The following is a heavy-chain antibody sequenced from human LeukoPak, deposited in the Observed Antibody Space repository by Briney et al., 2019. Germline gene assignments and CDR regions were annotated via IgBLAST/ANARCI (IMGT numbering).Heavy chain of an antibody. CDR2: IIPIFATP. Sequence: ASVKVSCKASGGTFSRYGISWVRQAPGQGLEWMGGIIPIFATPNYAQKFQGRVTITTDESTSTAYMELSSLRSEDTAVYYCARHHALTTPYYFDSWGQGTLVTVSS. J-gene: IGHJ4*02. D-gene: IGHD4/OR15-4a*01. CDR3: ARHHALTTPYYFDS. V-gene: IGHV1-69*05. CDR1: GGTFSRYG.